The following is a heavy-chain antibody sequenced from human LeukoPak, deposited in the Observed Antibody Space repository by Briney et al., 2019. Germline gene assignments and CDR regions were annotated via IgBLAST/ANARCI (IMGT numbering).Heavy chain of an antibody. J-gene: IGHJ4*02. Sequence: SETLSLTCAVYGGSFSGYYWSWIRQPPGKGLEWIGEINHSGSTNYNPSLESRVTISVDTSKNQFSLKLSSVTAADTAVYYCARGWNSGWYFGYWGQGTLVTVSS. CDR1: GGSFSGYY. V-gene: IGHV4-34*01. D-gene: IGHD6-19*01. CDR2: INHSGST. CDR3: ARGWNSGWYFGY.